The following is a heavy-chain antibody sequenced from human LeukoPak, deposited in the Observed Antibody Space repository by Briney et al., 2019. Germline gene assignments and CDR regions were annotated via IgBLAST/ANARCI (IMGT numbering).Heavy chain of an antibody. J-gene: IGHJ4*02. CDR1: GGSISSGGYY. D-gene: IGHD5-24*01. CDR2: IYYSEST. V-gene: IGHV4-61*08. Sequence: PSETLSLTCTVSGGSISSGGYYWSWIRQPPGKGLEWIGYIYYSESTNCNPSLKSRVTISEDTSKNEFSLKLSSVTAADTAVYYCARGGRDGYTLTPFDYWGQGTLVTVSS. CDR3: ARGGRDGYTLTPFDY.